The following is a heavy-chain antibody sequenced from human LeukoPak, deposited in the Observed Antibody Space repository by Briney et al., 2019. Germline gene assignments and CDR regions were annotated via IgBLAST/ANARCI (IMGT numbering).Heavy chain of an antibody. D-gene: IGHD3-22*01. Sequence: PSETLSLTCTVSGGSISSYYWSWIRQPPGRGLEWIGYIYNSEITNHNPSLKSRVTMSVDTSKNQFSPKLSSVTAADTAVYYCASRPYSGGYYTDGFDIWGQGTMVTVSS. CDR1: GGSISSYY. V-gene: IGHV4-59*01. CDR2: IYNSEIT. CDR3: ASRPYSGGYYTDGFDI. J-gene: IGHJ3*02.